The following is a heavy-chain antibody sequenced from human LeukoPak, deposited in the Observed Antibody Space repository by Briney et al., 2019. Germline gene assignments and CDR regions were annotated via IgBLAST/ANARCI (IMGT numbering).Heavy chain of an antibody. CDR2: INWNGGST. Sequence: PGGSLRLSCAASGFTFDDYGMSWVRQAPGKGLEWVSGINWNGGSTGYADSVKGRFTISRDNAKNSLYLQMNSLRAEDTGVFYCARDVAYSAFDYWGQGTLVTVSS. V-gene: IGHV3-20*04. D-gene: IGHD5-18*01. CDR1: GFTFDDYG. CDR3: ARDVAYSAFDY. J-gene: IGHJ4*02.